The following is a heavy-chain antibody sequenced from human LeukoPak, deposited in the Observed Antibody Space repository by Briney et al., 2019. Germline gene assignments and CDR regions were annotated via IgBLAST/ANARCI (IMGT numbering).Heavy chain of an antibody. CDR2: IKQDGGEN. V-gene: IGHV3-7*02. J-gene: IGHJ4*02. D-gene: IGHD1-1*01. CDR1: GFTFSNYW. CDR3: ARVLLEREAN. Sequence: GGCLRLSCTASGFTFSNYWMSWIRQAPGKGLEWVANIKQDGGENYYVDSVRGRFTISRDNAKNSLYLQMNSLRAEDTAVYFCARVLLEREANWGQGTLVTVSS.